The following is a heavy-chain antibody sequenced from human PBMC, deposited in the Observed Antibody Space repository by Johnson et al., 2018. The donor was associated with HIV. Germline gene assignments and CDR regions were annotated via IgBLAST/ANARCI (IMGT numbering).Heavy chain of an antibody. CDR3: ASCWATVAFDI. Sequence: VQLVESGGGLVKPGGSLRLSCAASGFTFDDYGMSWVRQAPGKGLEWVSGISWNSGSIGYADAVKGRVTIYRDNAKNSLYLQMNILRAEDTAVYYCASCWATVAFDIWGQGKMVTVSS. CDR2: ISWNSGSI. J-gene: IGHJ3*02. D-gene: IGHD4-17*01. V-gene: IGHV3-20*04. CDR1: GFTFDDYG.